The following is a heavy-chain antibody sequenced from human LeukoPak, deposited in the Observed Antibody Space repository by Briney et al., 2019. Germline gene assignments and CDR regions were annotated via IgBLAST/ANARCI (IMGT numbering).Heavy chain of an antibody. J-gene: IGHJ4*02. Sequence: ASVKVSCKASGYTFTGYYMHWVRQAPGQGLEWMGWINPNSGGTNYAQKFQGRVTMTRDTSISTAYMELCRLRSDDTAVYYCARAKQTRIQLWAPSAPDYWGQGTLVTVSS. D-gene: IGHD5-18*01. CDR3: ARAKQTRIQLWAPSAPDY. V-gene: IGHV1-2*02. CDR1: GYTFTGYY. CDR2: INPNSGGT.